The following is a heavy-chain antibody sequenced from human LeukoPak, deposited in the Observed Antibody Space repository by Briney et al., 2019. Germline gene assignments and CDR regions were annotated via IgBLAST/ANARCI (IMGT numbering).Heavy chain of an antibody. CDR1: GFTFSSYS. V-gene: IGHV3-48*04. CDR2: ISSSSSTI. Sequence: PGGSLRLSCAASGFTFSSYSMNWVRQAPGKGLEWVSYISSSSSTIYYADSVKGRFTISRDNAKNTLYLQMNSLRAEDTAVYYCAREAAVHDAFDIWGQGTMVTVSS. J-gene: IGHJ3*02. D-gene: IGHD6-6*01. CDR3: AREAAVHDAFDI.